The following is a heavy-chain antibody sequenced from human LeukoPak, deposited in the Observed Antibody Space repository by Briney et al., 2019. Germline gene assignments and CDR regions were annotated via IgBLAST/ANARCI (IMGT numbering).Heavy chain of an antibody. CDR2: IYYSGST. V-gene: IGHV4-61*05. CDR1: GGSISSSSYY. CDR3: ARVVSGSGYYYSDQNWFDP. Sequence: SETLSLTCTVSGGSISSSSYYWGWIRQPPGKGLEWIGYIYYSGSTNYNPSLKSRVTISVDTSKNQFSLKLSSVTAADTAVYYCARVVSGSGYYYSDQNWFDPWGQGTLVTVSS. J-gene: IGHJ5*02. D-gene: IGHD3-22*01.